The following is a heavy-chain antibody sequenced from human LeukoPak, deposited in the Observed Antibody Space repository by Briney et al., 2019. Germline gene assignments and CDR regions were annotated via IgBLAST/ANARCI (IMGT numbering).Heavy chain of an antibody. J-gene: IGHJ5*02. CDR3: ARTTDSITMVRAPLGWFDP. Sequence: SETLSLTCTVSGGSIGSSGYYWSWIRQPPGKGLEWIGYIYYSGSTNYNPSLKSRVTISVDTSKNQFSLKLSSVTAADTAVYYCARTTDSITMVRAPLGWFDPWGQGTLVTVSS. CDR2: IYYSGST. D-gene: IGHD3-10*01. V-gene: IGHV4-61*05. CDR1: GGSIGSSGYY.